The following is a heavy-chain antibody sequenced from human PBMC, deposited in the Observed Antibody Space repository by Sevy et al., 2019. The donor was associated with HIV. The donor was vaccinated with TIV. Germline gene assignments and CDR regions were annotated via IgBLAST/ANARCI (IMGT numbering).Heavy chain of an antibody. CDR1: GFTLSEHY. V-gene: IGHV3-72*01. J-gene: IGHJ6*02. CDR2: SRNKANSNTT. CDR3: TRALIVVAGFFRYYHGMDV. Sequence: GGSLRLSCAASGFTLSEHYMDWVRQAPGKGLEWIGRSRNKANSNTTEYAASVKGRFTISRDESKNSLYLQMNSLKSEDTAIYYCTRALIVVAGFFRYYHGMDVWGQGTTVTVSS. D-gene: IGHD6-19*01.